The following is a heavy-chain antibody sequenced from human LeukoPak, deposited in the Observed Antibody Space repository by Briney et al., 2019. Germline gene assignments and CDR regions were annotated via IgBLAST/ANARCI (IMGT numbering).Heavy chain of an antibody. V-gene: IGHV3-30*18. Sequence: GGSLRLSCAASGFTFSSYSMNWVCQAPGKGLEWVAVIAYDGSNEYYAEFVKGRFTISRDNSKNTLYLQMNSLRAEDTAVYYCAKDQSPFDYGEPYFDYWGQGTLVTVSS. D-gene: IGHD4-17*01. CDR2: IAYDGSNE. CDR3: AKDQSPFDYGEPYFDY. J-gene: IGHJ4*02. CDR1: GFTFSSYS.